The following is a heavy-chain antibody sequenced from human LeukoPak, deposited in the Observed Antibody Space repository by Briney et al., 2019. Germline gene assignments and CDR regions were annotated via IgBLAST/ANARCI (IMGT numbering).Heavy chain of an antibody. V-gene: IGHV7-4-1*02. Sequence: GASVKVSCKASGYTFTSYAMNWVRQAPGQGLEWMGWINTNTGNPTYAQGFTGRFVFSLDTSVSTAYLQISSLKAEDTAVYYCARVRRFSPDYGGNSGYWYFDLWGRGTLVTVSS. J-gene: IGHJ2*01. CDR3: ARVRRFSPDYGGNSGYWYFDL. D-gene: IGHD4-23*01. CDR1: GYTFTSYA. CDR2: INTNTGNP.